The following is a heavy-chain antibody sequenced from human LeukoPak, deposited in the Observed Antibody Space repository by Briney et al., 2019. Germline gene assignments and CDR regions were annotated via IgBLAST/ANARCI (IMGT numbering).Heavy chain of an antibody. CDR3: AKWYSNYEGAFDI. Sequence: GGSLRLSCAASGFTLRSYWMNWVRQAPGKGLEWVSAISGSGGSTYYADSVKGRFTISRDNSKNTLYLQMNSLRAEDTAVYYCAKWYSNYEGAFDIWGQGTMVTVSS. J-gene: IGHJ3*02. D-gene: IGHD4-11*01. CDR2: ISGSGGST. CDR1: GFTLRSYW. V-gene: IGHV3-23*01.